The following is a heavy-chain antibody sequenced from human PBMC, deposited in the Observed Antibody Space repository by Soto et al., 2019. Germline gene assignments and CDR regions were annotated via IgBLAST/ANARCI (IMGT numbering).Heavy chain of an antibody. D-gene: IGHD1-20*01. Sequence: QLQLQESGPGLVKPSETLSLTCTVSGGSISSSSYYWGWIRQPPGKGLEWIGSIYYSGSTYYNPSPKSRVTISVDTSKNQFSLKLSSVTAADTAVYYCARQITGWFDPWGQGTLVTVSS. CDR2: IYYSGST. V-gene: IGHV4-39*01. CDR3: ARQITGWFDP. CDR1: GGSISSSSYY. J-gene: IGHJ5*02.